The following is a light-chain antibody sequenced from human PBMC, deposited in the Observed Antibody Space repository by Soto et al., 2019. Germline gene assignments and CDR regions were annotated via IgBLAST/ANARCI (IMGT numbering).Light chain of an antibody. Sequence: DIQMTHSPSSLSASVGDRVTITCRASEASSNYLAWYKQKPRKVLKLLIFAASTLQSGVPSRFSGSGSGTDFTLTISSLEPEDVATYYCQKYNNAPCAVGQGTKLEIK. CDR1: EASSNY. CDR2: AAS. J-gene: IGKJ2*01. CDR3: QKYNNAPCA. V-gene: IGKV1-27*01.